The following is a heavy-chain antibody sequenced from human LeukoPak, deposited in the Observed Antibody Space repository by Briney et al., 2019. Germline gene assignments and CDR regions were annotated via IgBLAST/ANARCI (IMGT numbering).Heavy chain of an antibody. D-gene: IGHD2-2*02. CDR2: LFGSGGSR. Sequence: GGSLRLSCAASGFTFSSYWMSWVRQAPGKGLEWVSTLFGSGGSRYYADSVKGRFSISGDTSKNTLYLQMNSLRAEDTAVYHCARTPYCSSASCYTRYYFDLWGQGTLVSVSS. V-gene: IGHV3-23*01. J-gene: IGHJ4*02. CDR1: GFTFSSYW. CDR3: ARTPYCSSASCYTRYYFDL.